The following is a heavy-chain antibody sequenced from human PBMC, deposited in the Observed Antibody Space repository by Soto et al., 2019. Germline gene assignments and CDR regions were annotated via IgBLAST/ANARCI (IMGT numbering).Heavy chain of an antibody. Sequence: SETLSLTCTVSGGSISSGGYYLSWIRQHPGKGLEWIGYLYYSWSTYYNPSLKSRVTISVDTSENQFSLKLSSVTAADTAVYSRARDHGLGVWSGYPYYYYGIDVWGQGTTVTASS. CDR1: GGSISSGGYY. J-gene: IGHJ6*02. D-gene: IGHD3-3*01. V-gene: IGHV4-31*03. CDR3: ARDHGLGVWSGYPYYYYGIDV. CDR2: LYYSWST.